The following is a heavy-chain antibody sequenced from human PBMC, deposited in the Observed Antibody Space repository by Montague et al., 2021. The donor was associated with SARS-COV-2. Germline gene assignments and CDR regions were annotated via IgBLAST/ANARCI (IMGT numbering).Heavy chain of an antibody. D-gene: IGHD3-10*01. CDR2: IYTSGST. Sequence: SETLSLTRTLSGGSISSYYCCWIRQPPGKGLEWIGRIYTSGSTNXNPSLKSRVTMSVDTSKNQFSLKLSSVTAADTAVYYCAREAWFGDKTSASEYYGLDVWGQGTTVTVSS. CDR1: GGSISSYY. V-gene: IGHV4-4*07. J-gene: IGHJ6*02. CDR3: AREAWFGDKTSASEYYGLDV.